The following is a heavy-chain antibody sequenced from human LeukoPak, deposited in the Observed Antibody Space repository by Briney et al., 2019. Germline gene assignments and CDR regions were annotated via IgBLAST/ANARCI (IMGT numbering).Heavy chain of an antibody. J-gene: IGHJ6*02. D-gene: IGHD6-13*01. CDR3: ARDSSSWYFNSGMDV. V-gene: IGHV4-59*01. CDR2: IYYSGST. Sequence: KPSETLSLTCTVSGGSISSYYWSWIRQPPGKGLEWIGYIYYSGSTNYNPSLKSRVTISVDTSKNQFSLKLSSVTAADTAVYYCARDSSSWYFNSGMDVWGQGTTVTVSS. CDR1: GGSISSYY.